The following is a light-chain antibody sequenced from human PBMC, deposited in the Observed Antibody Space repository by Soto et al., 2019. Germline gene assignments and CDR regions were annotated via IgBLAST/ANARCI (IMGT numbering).Light chain of an antibody. V-gene: IGKV3-11*01. J-gene: IGKJ1*01. Sequence: EIVLTQSPATLSLSPGERASPSCRASQSVSNYLAWYQQKPGQAPRLLIYDASNRATGIPARFSGSGSGTDFTLTISSLEPEDFAVYYCQQRSNWPTFGQGTKVDIK. CDR3: QQRSNWPT. CDR2: DAS. CDR1: QSVSNY.